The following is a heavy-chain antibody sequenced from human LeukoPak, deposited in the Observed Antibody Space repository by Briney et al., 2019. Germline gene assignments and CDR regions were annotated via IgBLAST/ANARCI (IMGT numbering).Heavy chain of an antibody. Sequence: SETLSLTCAVSGGSISSSNWWSWVRQPPGKGLEWIGEIFHSGSTNYNPSLKSRVTISVDKSKNQFSLKLSSVTAADTAVYYCARSLPAATFFDYWGQGTLVTVSS. D-gene: IGHD2-15*01. CDR3: ARSLPAATFFDY. CDR2: IFHSGST. CDR1: GGSISSSNW. V-gene: IGHV4-4*02. J-gene: IGHJ4*02.